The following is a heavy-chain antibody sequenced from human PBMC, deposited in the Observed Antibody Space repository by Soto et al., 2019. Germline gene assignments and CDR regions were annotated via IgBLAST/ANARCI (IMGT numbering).Heavy chain of an antibody. J-gene: IGHJ4*02. CDR3: ARDGDIVVVVAATPYYFDY. V-gene: IGHV1-18*01. CDR1: GYTFTSYG. Sequence: QVQLVQSGAEVKKPGASVKVSCKASGYTFTSYGISWVRQAPGQGLEWMGWISAYNGNTNYAQKLQGRVTMTTDTSTSTAYMELRSLRSEDTAVYYCARDGDIVVVVAATPYYFDYWGQGTLVTVSS. CDR2: ISAYNGNT. D-gene: IGHD2-15*01.